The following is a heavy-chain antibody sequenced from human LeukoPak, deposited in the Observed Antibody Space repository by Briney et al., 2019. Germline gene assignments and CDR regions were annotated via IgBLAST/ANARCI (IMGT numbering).Heavy chain of an antibody. V-gene: IGHV4-4*02. J-gene: IGHJ4*02. CDR2: IHHSAGT. CDR3: AKDLGSNPGY. D-gene: IGHD2-2*01. Sequence: SETLSLTCTLSGDSVTSDNWWSWVRQPPGKRLEWIGEIHHSAGTNYNPSLRSRVTTSIAKTKDQFSLNLNSVTAADTALYFCAKDLGSNPGYWGQGTLVIVSS. CDR1: GDSVTSDNW.